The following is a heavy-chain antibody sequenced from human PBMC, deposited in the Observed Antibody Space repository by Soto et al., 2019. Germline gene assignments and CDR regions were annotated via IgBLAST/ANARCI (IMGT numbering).Heavy chain of an antibody. CDR2: IKTDESEK. D-gene: IGHD5-12*01. Sequence: RIASVACRLRFSISWISGVRQAPGKGLEWVANIKTDESEKYYVDSVRGRFTTSRDNARNFFYLQMNSLTGEDTAVYYCTRDGYPFALGVCGLGTSGTVYS. J-gene: IGHJ6*02. V-gene: IGHV3-7*03. CDR3: TRDGYPFALGV. CDR1: RLRFSISW.